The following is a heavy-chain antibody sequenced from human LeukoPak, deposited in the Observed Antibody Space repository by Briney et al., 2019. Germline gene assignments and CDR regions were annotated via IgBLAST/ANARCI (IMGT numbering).Heavy chain of an antibody. D-gene: IGHD4-17*01. CDR2: IKSKTDGGTT. Sequence: GGSLRLSCTASGFTFSKAWMSWGRQAPGEGLEWVGRIKSKTDGGTTDYAAPVKGRFTISRDDSKNTLYLQMNSLKTEDTAVYYCTPKWDNGDYDRVDYWGQGTLVTVSS. CDR3: TPKWDNGDYDRVDY. CDR1: GFTFSKAW. V-gene: IGHV3-15*01. J-gene: IGHJ4*02.